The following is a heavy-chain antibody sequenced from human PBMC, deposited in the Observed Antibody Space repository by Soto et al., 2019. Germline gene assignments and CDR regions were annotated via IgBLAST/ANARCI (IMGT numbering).Heavy chain of an antibody. J-gene: IGHJ4*02. CDR1: GFTFSSYA. CDR3: ARGATRDY. D-gene: IGHD2-15*01. Sequence: QVQLVESGGGVVQPGRSLRLSCEASGFTFSSYAMHGVRQAPGKGLEWVAVISYDGSNKYYADSVKGRFTISRDNSKNTLYLQMNSLRAEDTAVYYCARGATRDYWGQGTLVTVSS. V-gene: IGHV3-30-3*01. CDR2: ISYDGSNK.